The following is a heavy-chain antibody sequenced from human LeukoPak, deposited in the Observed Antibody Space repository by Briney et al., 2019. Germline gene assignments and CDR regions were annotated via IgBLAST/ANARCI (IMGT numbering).Heavy chain of an antibody. D-gene: IGHD3-22*01. V-gene: IGHV3-23*01. CDR2: ISGSGGNT. CDR3: AKTYYYSSGGQYFFDY. J-gene: IGHJ4*02. Sequence: PGGSLRLSCAASGFTFSSYAMSWVRQAPGKGLEWVSVISGSGGNTYYADSVKGRSTISRDNSKNTLYLQMHSLRAEDTAIYHCAKTYYYSSGGQYFFDYWGQGTLVTVSS. CDR1: GFTFSSYA.